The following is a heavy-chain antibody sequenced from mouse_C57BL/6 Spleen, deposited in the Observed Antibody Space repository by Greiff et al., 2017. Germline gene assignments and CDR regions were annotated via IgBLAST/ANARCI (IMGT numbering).Heavy chain of an antibody. J-gene: IGHJ1*03. CDR3: ASEYIHWYFDV. CDR2: ISDGFSYT. CDR1: GFTFSSYA. D-gene: IGHD1-3*01. Sequence: EVQGVESGGGLVKPGGSLKLSCAASGFTFSSYAMSWVRQTPEKRLEWVATISDGFSYTYYPDNVKGRFTISRDNAKNNLYLQMSHLKSEDTAMYDCASEYIHWYFDVWGTGTTVTVSS. V-gene: IGHV5-4*01.